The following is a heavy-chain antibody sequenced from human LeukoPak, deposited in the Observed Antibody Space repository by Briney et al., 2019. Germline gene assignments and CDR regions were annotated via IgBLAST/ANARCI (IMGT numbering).Heavy chain of an antibody. D-gene: IGHD2-21*02. CDR2: ISYDGSNT. CDR1: GYTFSSYG. CDR3: AKDLRHIVVVTQPEALDY. V-gene: IGHV3-30*18. Sequence: GGSLRLSCAASGYTFSSYGMHWGRQAPGKGLGWVAVISYDGSNTYYAESVKSRFTISRDNSKNTLYLQMNSLRAADTAVYYCAKDLRHIVVVTQPEALDYWGQGTLVTVSS. J-gene: IGHJ4*02.